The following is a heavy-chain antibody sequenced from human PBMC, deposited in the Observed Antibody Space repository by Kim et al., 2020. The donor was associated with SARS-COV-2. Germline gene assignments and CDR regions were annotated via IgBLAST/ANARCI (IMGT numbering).Heavy chain of an antibody. Sequence: VKGRFTLSRDNAKNSLYLQMNSLRAEDTALYYCAKAGDSSSWYDYYYGMDVWGQGTTVTVSS. CDR3: AKAGDSSSWYDYYYGMDV. J-gene: IGHJ6*02. D-gene: IGHD6-13*01. V-gene: IGHV3-9*01.